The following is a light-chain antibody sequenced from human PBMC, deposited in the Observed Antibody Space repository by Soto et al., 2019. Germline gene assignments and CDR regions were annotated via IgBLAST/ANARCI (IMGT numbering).Light chain of an antibody. J-gene: IGKJ3*01. Sequence: EIVLTQSPGTLYLSPGERATLSCRASQSVSSSYLAWYQQKPGQAPRLLIYGASSRATGIPDRFSGRGSGTDFSLTISRLEPEDSAVYYCQQYGSSPLFTFGPGTKVDIK. CDR2: GAS. CDR3: QQYGSSPLFT. V-gene: IGKV3-20*01. CDR1: QSVSSSY.